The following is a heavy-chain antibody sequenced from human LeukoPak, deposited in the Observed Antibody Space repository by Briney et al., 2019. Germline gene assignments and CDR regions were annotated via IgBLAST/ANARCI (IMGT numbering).Heavy chain of an antibody. V-gene: IGHV3-33*01. CDR2: IWYDGSNK. Sequence: PGGSLRLSCAASGFTFSSYGMHWVRQAPGKGLEWVAVIWYDGSNKYYADSVKGRFTISRDNSKNMLYLQMNSLRAEDTAVYYCARDPLYCSSTSCQNLYYYYYYGMDVWGQGTTVTVSS. D-gene: IGHD2-2*01. CDR1: GFTFSSYG. J-gene: IGHJ6*02. CDR3: ARDPLYCSSTSCQNLYYYYYYGMDV.